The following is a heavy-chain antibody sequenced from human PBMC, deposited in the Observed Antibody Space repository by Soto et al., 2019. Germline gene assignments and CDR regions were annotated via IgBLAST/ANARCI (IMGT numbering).Heavy chain of an antibody. D-gene: IGHD2-15*01. V-gene: IGHV3-23*01. CDR1: GFTFSSYA. CDR2: ISGSGGST. J-gene: IGHJ3*01. CDR3: AKVDIVVVVAATPDAFDL. Sequence: EVQLLESGGGLVQPGGSLRLSCAASGFTFSSYAMSWVRQAPGKGLEWVSAISGSGGSTYYADSVKGRFIISRDNSKNTLYLQMNSLRAEDTALYYCAKVDIVVVVAATPDAFDLWGQGTMLTVSS.